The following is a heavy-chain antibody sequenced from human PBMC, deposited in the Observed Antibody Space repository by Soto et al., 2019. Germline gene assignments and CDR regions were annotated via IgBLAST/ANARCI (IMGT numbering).Heavy chain of an antibody. V-gene: IGHV3-74*01. Sequence: DVQLVESGGGIVQPGGSLRLSCAASGFTVTSYWMHWVRQAPGKGLVWVSRTSPAGSSTYYADFVRGRFTISKDTAKNTLYLQINSLGAEDKAVYYCARGNTGYGNFDYWCQGTLVTVSS. CDR2: TSPAGSST. D-gene: IGHD5-12*01. J-gene: IGHJ4*02. CDR3: ARGNTGYGNFDY. CDR1: GFTVTSYW.